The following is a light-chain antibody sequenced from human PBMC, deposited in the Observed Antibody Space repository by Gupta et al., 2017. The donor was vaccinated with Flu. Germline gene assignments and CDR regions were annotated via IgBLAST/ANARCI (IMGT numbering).Light chain of an antibody. V-gene: IGKV4-1*01. CDR2: WAS. J-gene: IGKJ1*01. CDR1: QSGLYSSNNKNY. Sequence: DIVMTQSPDSLAVSLGERATINCKSSQSGLYSSNNKNYLAWYQQKPGQPPKLLIYWASTRESGVPDSFSGRGSGTDFTLTISSLQAEDVAVYYCQQDDSTPKTFGQGTKVEIK. CDR3: QQDDSTPKT.